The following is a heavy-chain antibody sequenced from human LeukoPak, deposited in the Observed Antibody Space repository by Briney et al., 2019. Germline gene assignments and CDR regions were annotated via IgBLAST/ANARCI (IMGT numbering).Heavy chain of an antibody. CDR2: INWNGGRT. V-gene: IGHV3-20*04. D-gene: IGHD1/OR15-1a*01. CDR3: ARTYREHFDY. CDR1: GFTFDDYG. J-gene: IGHJ4*02. Sequence: GGSLRLSCAASGFTFDDYGMSWVRQAPGKGLEWVSGINWNGGRTGYADSVKGRFTISRDNAKTSLYLQMNRLRAEDTAVYYCARTYREHFDYWGQGTLVTVSS.